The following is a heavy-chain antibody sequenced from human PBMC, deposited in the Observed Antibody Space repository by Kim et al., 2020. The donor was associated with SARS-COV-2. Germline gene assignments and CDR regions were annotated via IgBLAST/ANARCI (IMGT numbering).Heavy chain of an antibody. V-gene: IGHV3-21*01. J-gene: IGHJ6*02. D-gene: IGHD3-10*01. Sequence: GGSLRLSCAASEFSFSSYSMNWVRQAPGKGLEWVSSISSNSRNIYYADSVKGRFTISRDNAKNSLSLQMNSLRAEDTAVYYCAREIRELRFGECYYYGMDYWGQGTTVTVSS. CDR2: ISSNSRNI. CDR3: AREIRELRFGECYYYGMDY. CDR1: EFSFSSYS.